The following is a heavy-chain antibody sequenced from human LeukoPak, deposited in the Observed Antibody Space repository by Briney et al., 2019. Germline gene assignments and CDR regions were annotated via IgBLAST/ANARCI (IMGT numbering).Heavy chain of an antibody. CDR2: IRSSSRTI. CDR1: GFTFSSYS. D-gene: IGHD3-10*01. J-gene: IGHJ4*02. CDR3: AKDYYYGSGSYYIVDY. Sequence: GGSLRLSCTASGFTFSSYSMNWVRQAPGKGLEWISYIRSSSRTIYYADSVKGRFTISRDNSKNTLYLQMNSLRAEDTAVYYCAKDYYYGSGSYYIVDYWGQGTLVTVSS. V-gene: IGHV3-48*01.